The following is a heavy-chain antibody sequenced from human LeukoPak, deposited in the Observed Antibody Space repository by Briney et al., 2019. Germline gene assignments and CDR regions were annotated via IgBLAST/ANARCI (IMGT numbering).Heavy chain of an antibody. J-gene: IGHJ5*02. CDR2: TYYRSKWYN. V-gene: IGHV6-1*01. CDR3: ARGHQELLWFGESLINWFDP. Sequence: SQTLSLTCAISGDSVSSNSAAWNWIRQSPSRGLEWLGRTYYRSKWYNDYAISVKSRITINPDTSKNQFSLQLNSVTPEDTAVYYCARGHQELLWFGESLINWFDPWGQGTLVTVSS. D-gene: IGHD3-10*01. CDR1: GDSVSSNSAA.